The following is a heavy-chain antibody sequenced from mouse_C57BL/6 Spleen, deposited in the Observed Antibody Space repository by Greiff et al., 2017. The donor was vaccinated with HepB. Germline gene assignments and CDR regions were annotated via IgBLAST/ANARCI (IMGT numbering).Heavy chain of an antibody. CDR2: IYPGSGST. CDR3: ARRGGSTDWYFDV. CDR1: GYTFTSYW. J-gene: IGHJ1*03. Sequence: QVQLQQPGAELVKPGASVKMSCKASGYTFTSYWITWVKQRPGQGLEWIGDIYPGSGSTNYNEKFKSKATLTVDTSSSTTYMQLSSLTSEDSAVYYCARRGGSTDWYFDVWGTGTTVTVSS. V-gene: IGHV1-55*01. D-gene: IGHD1-1*01.